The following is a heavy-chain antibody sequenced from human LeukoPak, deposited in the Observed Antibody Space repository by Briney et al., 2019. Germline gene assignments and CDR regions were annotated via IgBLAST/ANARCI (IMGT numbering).Heavy chain of an antibody. J-gene: IGHJ5*02. Sequence: SETLSLTCTVSGGSISSYYWSWIRQPPGKGLEWIGCIYYSGSTNYNPSLKSRVTISVDTSKNQFSLKLSSVTAADTAVYYCARALSYDFWSGYYTYNWFDPWGQGTLVTVSS. CDR3: ARALSYDFWSGYYTYNWFDP. CDR2: IYYSGST. CDR1: GGSISSYY. D-gene: IGHD3-3*01. V-gene: IGHV4-59*01.